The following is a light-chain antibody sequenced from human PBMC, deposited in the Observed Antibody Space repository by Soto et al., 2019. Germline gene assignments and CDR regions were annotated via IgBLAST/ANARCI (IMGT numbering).Light chain of an antibody. CDR3: QQYGSSPGALT. Sequence: EIVLTQSPGPLSLSPGERATLSCRASQSVSSSFLAWYQQKPGQAPRLLIYAASSRATGIPDRFSGSGSGTDFTLTISRLEPEDFAVYYCQQYGSSPGALTFGGGTKVEIK. J-gene: IGKJ4*01. CDR2: AAS. V-gene: IGKV3-20*01. CDR1: QSVSSSF.